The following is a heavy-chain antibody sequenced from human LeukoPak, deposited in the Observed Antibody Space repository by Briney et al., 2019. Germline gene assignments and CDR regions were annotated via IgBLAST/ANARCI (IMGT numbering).Heavy chain of an antibody. CDR1: GFTFSSYG. CDR2: IWYDGSNK. CDR3: ARDQRTTGFDY. D-gene: IGHD1-7*01. Sequence: GGSLRLSCAASGFTFSSYGMHRVRQAPGKGLEWVAVIWYDGSNKYYADSVKGRFTISRDNSKNTLYLQMNSLRAEDTAVYYCARDQRTTGFDYWGQGTLVTVSS. V-gene: IGHV3-33*01. J-gene: IGHJ4*02.